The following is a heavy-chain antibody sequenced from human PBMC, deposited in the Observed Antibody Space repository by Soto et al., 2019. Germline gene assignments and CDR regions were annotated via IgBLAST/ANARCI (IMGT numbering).Heavy chain of an antibody. J-gene: IGHJ6*02. D-gene: IGHD3-22*01. Sequence: SETLSLTCAVYGGSFSGYYWSWIRQPPGKGLDWIGEINHSGSTNYNPSLKSRVTISVDTSKNQFSLKLSSVTAVDTAVYYCARVDYYDSSGYYYVHYYYYGMDVWGQGATVTVSS. CDR2: INHSGST. CDR3: ARVDYYDSSGYYYVHYYYYGMDV. V-gene: IGHV4-34*01. CDR1: GGSFSGYY.